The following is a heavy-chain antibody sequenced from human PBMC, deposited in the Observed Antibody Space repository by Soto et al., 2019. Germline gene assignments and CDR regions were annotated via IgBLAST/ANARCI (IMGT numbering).Heavy chain of an antibody. V-gene: IGHV3-30*09. Sequence: PGGSLRLSCVTSGLTFSSYPMHWVRQAPGKGLDWVAVISPDGKNTYYADSVKGRFAISRDNSKNTLFLQMNSLRPEDTAMYHCARDYEGPFNYWGQGTLVTVSS. D-gene: IGHD3-3*01. CDR2: ISPDGKNT. CDR3: ARDYEGPFNY. J-gene: IGHJ4*02. CDR1: GLTFSSYP.